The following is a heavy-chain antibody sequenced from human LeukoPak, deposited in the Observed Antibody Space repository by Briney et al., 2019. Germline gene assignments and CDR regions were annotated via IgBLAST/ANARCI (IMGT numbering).Heavy chain of an antibody. J-gene: IGHJ4*02. CDR1: GFTFSSYG. D-gene: IGHD6-19*01. Sequence: PGRSLRLSCAASGFTFSSYGMHWVRQAPGKGLKWVAVISYDGSNKYYADSVKGRFTISRDNSKNTLYLQMNSLRAEDTAVYYCAKVSPQGAAAGWYDYWGQGTLVTVSS. V-gene: IGHV3-30*18. CDR3: AKVSPQGAAAGWYDY. CDR2: ISYDGSNK.